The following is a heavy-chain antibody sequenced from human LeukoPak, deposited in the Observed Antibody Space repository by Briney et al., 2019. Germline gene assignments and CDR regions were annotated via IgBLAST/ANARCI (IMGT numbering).Heavy chain of an antibody. V-gene: IGHV3-7*01. CDR1: GFTFGRYW. J-gene: IGHJ6*02. CDR2: MNEFGSVR. D-gene: IGHD4-11*01. Sequence: PGGSLRLSCAASGFTFGRYWLTWVRQAPGKGLEWVANMNEFGSVRYYAASVKGRFTISRDNAQNSVFLEMNSLRAEDTAVYYCARVIPGVSQYSGMDVWGQGTTVTVSS. CDR3: ARVIPGVSQYSGMDV.